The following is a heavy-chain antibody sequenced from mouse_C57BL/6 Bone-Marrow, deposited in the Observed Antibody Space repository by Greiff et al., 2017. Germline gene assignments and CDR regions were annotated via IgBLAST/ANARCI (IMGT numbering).Heavy chain of an antibody. CDR2: IDPEDGET. V-gene: IGHV14-2*01. D-gene: IGHD3-2*02. CDR3: ARGDSSGSYWYFDV. Sequence: VQLQQSGAELVKPGASVKLSCTASGFNIKDYYMHWVKQRTEQGLEWIGRIDPEDGETKYAPKFQGKATMTADTSSNTAYLQLSSLTSEDTAVYYCARGDSSGSYWYFDVWGTGTTVTVSS. CDR1: GFNIKDYY. J-gene: IGHJ1*03.